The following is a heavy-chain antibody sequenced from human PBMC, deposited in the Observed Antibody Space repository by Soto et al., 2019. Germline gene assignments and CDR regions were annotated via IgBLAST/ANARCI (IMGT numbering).Heavy chain of an antibody. CDR2: MNPNSGNT. CDR3: ARGIWFGEFLAYGMDV. J-gene: IGHJ6*02. CDR1: GYTFTSYD. Sequence: RPSVKVSCKASGYTFTSYDINWVRQAAGQGLEWMGWMNPNSGNTGYAQKFQGRVTMTRNTSISTAYMELSSLRSEDTAVYYCARGIWFGEFLAYGMDVWGQGTKVTVSS. V-gene: IGHV1-8*01. D-gene: IGHD3-10*01.